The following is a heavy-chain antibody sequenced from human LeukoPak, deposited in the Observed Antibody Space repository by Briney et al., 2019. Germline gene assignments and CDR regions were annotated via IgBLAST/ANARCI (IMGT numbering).Heavy chain of an antibody. V-gene: IGHV3-74*01. D-gene: IGHD1-26*01. CDR3: VTDRYSDSAFGD. CDR1: GITVSTFW. Sequence: GGSLRLSCAASGITVSTFWMHWVRQAPGEGLVWVSRINTDGGVTNYADSVEGRFTISRDNAKNMLYLQMNDLRAEDTAVYYCVTDRYSDSAFGDWGQGTLVTVSS. CDR2: INTDGGVT. J-gene: IGHJ4*02.